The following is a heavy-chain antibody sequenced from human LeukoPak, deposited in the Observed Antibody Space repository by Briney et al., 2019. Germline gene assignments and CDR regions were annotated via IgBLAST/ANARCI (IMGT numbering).Heavy chain of an antibody. CDR1: GFTFSSYA. D-gene: IGHD3-22*01. J-gene: IGHJ4*02. V-gene: IGHV3-23*01. CDR2: ISGSGGST. Sequence: GGSLRLSCAASGFTFSSYAMSWVRQAPGKGLEWVSAISGSGGSTYYADSVKGRFTISRDNPKNTLYLQMNSLRAEDTAVYYCAKGDRSGYYCIDYWGQGTLVTVSS. CDR3: AKGDRSGYYCIDY.